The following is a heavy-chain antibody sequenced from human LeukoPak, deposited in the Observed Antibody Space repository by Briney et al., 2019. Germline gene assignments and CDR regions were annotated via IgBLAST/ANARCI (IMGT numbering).Heavy chain of an antibody. CDR2: INWNGGST. CDR3: ARATVTDYYYFDY. J-gene: IGHJ4*02. CDR1: GFTFSSDW. Sequence: PGGSLRLSCAVSGFTFSSDWMIWVRQAPGKGLEWVSGINWNGGSTGYADSVKGRFTISRDNAKNSLYLQMNSLRAEDTALYYCARATVTDYYYFDYWGQGTLVTVSS. D-gene: IGHD4-17*01. V-gene: IGHV3-20*04.